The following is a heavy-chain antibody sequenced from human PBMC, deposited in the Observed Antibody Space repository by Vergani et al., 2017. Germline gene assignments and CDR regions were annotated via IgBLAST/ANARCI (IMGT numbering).Heavy chain of an antibody. CDR2: IYYSGST. Sequence: QVQLQESGPGLVKPSETLSLTCTVSGGSISSYYWSWIRQPPGKGLEWIGYIYYSGSTNYNTSLKSRVTISVDTSKNQFSLKLSSVTAADTAVYYCARVGRVVSWGQGTTVTVSS. J-gene: IGHJ6*02. CDR1: GGSISSYY. CDR3: ARVGRVVS. V-gene: IGHV4-59*01. D-gene: IGHD3-10*01.